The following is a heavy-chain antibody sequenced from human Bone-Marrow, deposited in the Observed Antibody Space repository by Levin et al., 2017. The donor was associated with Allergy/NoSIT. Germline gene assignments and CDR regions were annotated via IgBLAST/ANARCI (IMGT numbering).Heavy chain of an antibody. J-gene: IGHJ3*02. Sequence: LSLTCVASGFTFSNPAMHWVRQAPGKGLEWVAVMSYDGSTQYYGDSVKGRFTISGDHFKNTLYLQMNSLRAEDTGVYYCARDVKMHLWFGELFNAFDIWGQGTMVTVSS. V-gene: IGHV3-30*04. CDR2: MSYDGSTQ. CDR1: GFTFSNPA. D-gene: IGHD3-10*01. CDR3: ARDVKMHLWFGELFNAFDI.